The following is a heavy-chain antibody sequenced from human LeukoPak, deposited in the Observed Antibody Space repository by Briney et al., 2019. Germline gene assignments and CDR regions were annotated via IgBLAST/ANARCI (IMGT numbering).Heavy chain of an antibody. J-gene: IGHJ6*03. CDR1: GFTFISYW. V-gene: IGHV3-7*01. D-gene: IGHD3-3*01. CDR2: IKQDGSEK. Sequence: GGSLRLSCAASGFTFISYWMSWVRQAPGKGLEWVANIKQDGSEKYYVDSVKGRFTISRDNAKNSLYLQMNSLRAEDTAVYYCAREGYDFWSGYSYYYMDVWGKGTTVTVSS. CDR3: AREGYDFWSGYSYYYMDV.